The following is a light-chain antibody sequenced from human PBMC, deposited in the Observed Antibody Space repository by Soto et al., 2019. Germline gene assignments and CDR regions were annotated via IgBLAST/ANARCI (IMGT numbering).Light chain of an antibody. CDR1: SSDVGTYNY. J-gene: IGLJ1*01. Sequence: QSALTQPASVSGSPGQSITISCTGTSSDVGTYNYVSWYQQLPGKAPKLMIFEVTYRPSGISNRFSGSKSGNTASLTISGLQAKDEADYYCASYTSDTSPYVFGTGTKVTVL. CDR3: ASYTSDTSPYV. V-gene: IGLV2-14*01. CDR2: EVT.